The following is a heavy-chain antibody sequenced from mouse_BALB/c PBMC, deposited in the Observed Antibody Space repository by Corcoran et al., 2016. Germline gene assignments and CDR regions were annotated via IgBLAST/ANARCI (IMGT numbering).Heavy chain of an antibody. V-gene: IGHV1-66*01. CDR2: IFPGSGNT. Sequence: QVQLQQSGPELVKPGASVKISCKASGYSVTSYYIHWVKQRPGQGIEWIGWIFPGSGNTKYNEKFKGKATLTADTSSSTAYMQLSSLTSEDSAVYFCARYYRYAMDYWGQGTSVTVSS. D-gene: IGHD2-14*01. CDR3: ARYYRYAMDY. J-gene: IGHJ4*01. CDR1: GYSVTSYY.